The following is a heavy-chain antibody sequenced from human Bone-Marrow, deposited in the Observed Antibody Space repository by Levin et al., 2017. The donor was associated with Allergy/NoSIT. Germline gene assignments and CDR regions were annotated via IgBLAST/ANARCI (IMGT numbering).Heavy chain of an antibody. D-gene: IGHD3-3*01. Sequence: GGSLRLSCAASGFTLSTHGMHWVRQAPGKGLEWVALISYHGNFKYYADSVRGRFTISRDNSNNTLYLQMNSLRPDDTAVYYCAKVVKEDDFWSDHLYYHYYGMDVWGLGTTVIVSS. CDR2: ISYHGNFK. CDR3: AKVVKEDDFWSDHLYYHYYGMDV. J-gene: IGHJ6*02. CDR1: GFTLSTHG. V-gene: IGHV3-30*18.